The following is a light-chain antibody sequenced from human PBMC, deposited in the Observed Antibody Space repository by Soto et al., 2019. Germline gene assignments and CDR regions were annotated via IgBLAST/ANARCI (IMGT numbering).Light chain of an antibody. V-gene: IGKV1-39*01. Sequence: DIQMTQSPSSLSASVGDRVTITCRASQSISNYLHWYQHKPGKAPNLLIYAASSLQSGVPSRFSGSGSGTDFTLTISSLQPEDFATYFCQQSYGTLTFGGGTKVDIK. CDR2: AAS. CDR1: QSISNY. CDR3: QQSYGTLT. J-gene: IGKJ4*01.